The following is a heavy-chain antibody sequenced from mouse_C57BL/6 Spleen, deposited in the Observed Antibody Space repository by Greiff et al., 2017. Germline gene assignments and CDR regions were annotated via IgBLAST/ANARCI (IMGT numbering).Heavy chain of an antibody. Sequence: VQLQQSGPGLVKPSQSLSLTCSVTGYSITSGYYWNWIRQFPGNKLEWMGYISYDGSNKYNPSLKNRISITRDTSKNQFFLKLNSVTTEDTATYYCARDYYGSHWYFDVWGTGTTVTVSS. CDR2: ISYDGSN. V-gene: IGHV3-6*01. CDR3: ARDYYGSHWYFDV. J-gene: IGHJ1*03. CDR1: GYSITSGYY. D-gene: IGHD1-1*01.